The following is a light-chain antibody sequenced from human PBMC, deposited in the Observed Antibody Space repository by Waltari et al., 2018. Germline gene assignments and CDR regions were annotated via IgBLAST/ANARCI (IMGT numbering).Light chain of an antibody. Sequence: QSALTQPASVSGSPGQSITISCTGTSSDVGGYNYVSWYQQHPGKAPKLMIYEVSNRPSGVSNRFSGSKSGKPASLTSSGLQAEDEAEYYCSSYTSSSTLVVFGGGTKLTVL. CDR1: SSDVGGYNY. J-gene: IGLJ2*01. CDR2: EVS. V-gene: IGLV2-14*01. CDR3: SSYTSSSTLVV.